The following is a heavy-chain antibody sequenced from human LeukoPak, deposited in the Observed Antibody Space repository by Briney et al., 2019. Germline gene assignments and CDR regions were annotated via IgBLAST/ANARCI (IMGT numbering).Heavy chain of an antibody. Sequence: GESLKISCKGSGYSFSCYWIGWGRQRPGKGREWMGIIYPGDSDAAYSPSFQGQVTISADKSISTAFLQWSSLKASDTAMYYCAKLRARAYADFWGQGTLVTVSS. J-gene: IGHJ4*02. D-gene: IGHD3-16*01. CDR1: GYSFSCYW. V-gene: IGHV5-51*01. CDR3: AKLRARAYADF. CDR2: IYPGDSDA.